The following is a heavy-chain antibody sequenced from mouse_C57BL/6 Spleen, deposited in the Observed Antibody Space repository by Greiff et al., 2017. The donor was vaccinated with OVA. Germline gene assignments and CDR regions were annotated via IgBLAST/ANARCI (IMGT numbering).Heavy chain of an antibody. CDR3: ALYYDYDGYYAMDY. CDR2: ISSGSSTI. V-gene: IGHV5-17*01. D-gene: IGHD2-4*01. Sequence: EVQGVESGGGLVKPGGSLKLSCAASGFTFSDYGMHWVRQAPEKGLEWVAYISSGSSTIYYADTVKGRFTISRDNAKNTLFLQMTSLRSEDTAMYYCALYYDYDGYYAMDYWGQGTSVTVSS. CDR1: GFTFSDYG. J-gene: IGHJ4*01.